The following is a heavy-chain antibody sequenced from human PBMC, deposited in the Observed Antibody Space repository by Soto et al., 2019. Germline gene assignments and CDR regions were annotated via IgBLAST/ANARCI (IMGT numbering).Heavy chain of an antibody. CDR1: GFSLSTSGVG. D-gene: IGHD6-19*01. Sequence: QITLKESGRPLVKPTQTLTLTCTFSGFSLSTSGVGVGWIRQPPGKALEWLALIYWDNDKRYNPSLKSRLTITKDTFKNQVVLTMSTMDPVDTATYYCARRLAVAGRAPFDYWGQGTLVTVSS. J-gene: IGHJ4*02. CDR2: IYWDNDK. CDR3: ARRLAVAGRAPFDY. V-gene: IGHV2-5*02.